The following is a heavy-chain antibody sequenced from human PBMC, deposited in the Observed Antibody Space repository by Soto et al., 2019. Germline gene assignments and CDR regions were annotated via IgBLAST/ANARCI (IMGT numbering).Heavy chain of an antibody. V-gene: IGHV1-2*02. Sequence: ASVKVSCKASGYTFTGYYLHWVRQAPGQGLEWMGWINPNSGGTNYAQKFQGRVTLTRDTSSSTAYMEVSRLRSDDTAMYYCARDSPSLDTPSYYHGMDVWGQGPTVTVSS. CDR1: GYTFTGYY. D-gene: IGHD3-10*01. CDR2: INPNSGGT. CDR3: ARDSPSLDTPSYYHGMDV. J-gene: IGHJ6*02.